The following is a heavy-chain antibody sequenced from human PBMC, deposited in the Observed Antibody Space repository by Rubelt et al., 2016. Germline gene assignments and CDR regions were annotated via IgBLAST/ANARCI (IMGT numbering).Heavy chain of an antibody. J-gene: IGHJ4*02. Sequence: QVQLVQSGSELKDPGASVTVSCKASGYTFTSYAMHWVRQAPGQRLGWMGWINAGNGNTKCSQKSQGRVTITRDTSARTAYMELGSLRAEDTAVYYCAREGLAVAHDYWGQGTRVTVSS. CDR2: INAGNGNT. CDR1: GYTFTSYA. D-gene: IGHD6-19*01. CDR3: AREGLAVAHDY. V-gene: IGHV1-3*01.